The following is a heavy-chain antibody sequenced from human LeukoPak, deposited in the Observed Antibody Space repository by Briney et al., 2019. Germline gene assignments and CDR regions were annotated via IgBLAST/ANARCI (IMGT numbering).Heavy chain of an antibody. D-gene: IGHD3-3*01. J-gene: IGHJ4*02. CDR1: GFTFSSYS. CDR2: ISSSSSYI. V-gene: IGHV3-21*01. Sequence: GGSLRLSCAASGFTFSSYSMNWVRQAPGKGLEWVSSISSSSSYIYYADSVKGRFTISRDNAKNSLYLQMNSLRAEDTAVYYCARAQRTIFGVVIRPYYFDYWGQGTLVTVSS. CDR3: ARAQRTIFGVVIRPYYFDY.